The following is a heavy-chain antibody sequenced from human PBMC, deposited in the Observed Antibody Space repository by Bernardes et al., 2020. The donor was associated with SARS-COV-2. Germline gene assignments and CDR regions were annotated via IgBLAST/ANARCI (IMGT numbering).Heavy chain of an antibody. CDR2: VNHRGTI. CDR3: GRGLTSYCGADTCHPGWIDP. V-gene: IGHV4-4*02. Sequence: SEPLSLSCTVSGASISDSNWWTWVRQPPGKGPEWIGEVNHRGTINYNPSLKSRVAISLDKSKNQFFLDVTSATAADTAVYYCGRGLTSYCGADTCHPGWIDPWGQGTLITVSS. J-gene: IGHJ5*02. D-gene: IGHD2-21*02. CDR1: GASISDSNW.